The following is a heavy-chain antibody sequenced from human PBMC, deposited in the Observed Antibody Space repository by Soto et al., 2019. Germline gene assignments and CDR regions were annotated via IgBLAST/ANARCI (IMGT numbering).Heavy chain of an antibody. CDR1: GFTFNLYG. V-gene: IGHV3-30*18. CDR2: ISYDAVTK. D-gene: IGHD3-10*01. J-gene: IGHJ4*02. CDR3: AKGGASAAVLDF. Sequence: GGSLRLSCEASGFTFNLYGMHWVRQAPGKGLEWLSVISYDAVTKHYAGSLRGQFTISRDNSKNSLYLQMSSLRHEDTAVYFCAKGGASAAVLDFWGPGTLVTVSS.